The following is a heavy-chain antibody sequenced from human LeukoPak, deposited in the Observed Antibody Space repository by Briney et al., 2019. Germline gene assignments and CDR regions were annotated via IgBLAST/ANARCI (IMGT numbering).Heavy chain of an antibody. V-gene: IGHV4-59*08. Sequence: SETLSLTCTVSGGSISSYYWSWIRQPPGKGLEWSGYIYYSGSTNYNPSLKSRVTISVDTCKNQLSRKLRSVTAADTAVYSCARQGSHSSGSPEMDVWGQGTTVTVSS. CDR3: ARQGSHSSGSPEMDV. CDR1: GGSISSYY. CDR2: IYYSGST. J-gene: IGHJ6*02. D-gene: IGHD6-19*01.